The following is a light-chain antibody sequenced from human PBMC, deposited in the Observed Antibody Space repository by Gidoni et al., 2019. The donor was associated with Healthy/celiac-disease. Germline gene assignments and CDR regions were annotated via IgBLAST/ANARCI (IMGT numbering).Light chain of an antibody. CDR2: QDS. Sequence: SYELTQPPSVSVSPGQTARITCSGDALPKQYAYWYQQKPGQAPVLVIYQDSERPSGIPERFSGSSSGTTVTLTISGVQAEDEAYYYCQSADSSGTYPNVVVGGGTKLTVL. CDR3: QSADSSGTYPNVV. CDR1: ALPKQY. J-gene: IGLJ2*01. V-gene: IGLV3-25*03.